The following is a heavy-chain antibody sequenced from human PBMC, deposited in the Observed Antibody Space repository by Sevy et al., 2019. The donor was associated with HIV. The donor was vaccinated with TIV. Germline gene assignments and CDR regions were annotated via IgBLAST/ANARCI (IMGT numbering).Heavy chain of an antibody. V-gene: IGHV3-23*01. J-gene: IGHJ4*02. Sequence: GESLKISCAASGFTFSSYAMSWVRQAPGKGLQWVSAISESGGTTYYADSVKGRFTISRDNSKNTLYLQMNSLRAEDTAVYYCAKASIEVAATTGGVFDYWGQGTLVTVSS. CDR2: ISESGGTT. CDR3: AKASIEVAATTGGVFDY. CDR1: GFTFSSYA. D-gene: IGHD6-19*01.